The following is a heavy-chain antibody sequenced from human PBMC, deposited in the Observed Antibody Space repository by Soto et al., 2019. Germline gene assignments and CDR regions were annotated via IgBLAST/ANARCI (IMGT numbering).Heavy chain of an antibody. J-gene: IGHJ6*02. Sequence: ASVKVSCKASGYTFTSYAMHWVRQAPGQRLEWMGWISPYTGNTHSATKVQGRLTMTTDTSTSTAYMDLGSLTSDDTAVYYCVMVDNYVTPTPHDVWGQGTTVTVSS. CDR2: ISPYTGNT. CDR3: VMVDNYVTPTPHDV. D-gene: IGHD3-16*01. CDR1: GYTFTSYA. V-gene: IGHV1-18*01.